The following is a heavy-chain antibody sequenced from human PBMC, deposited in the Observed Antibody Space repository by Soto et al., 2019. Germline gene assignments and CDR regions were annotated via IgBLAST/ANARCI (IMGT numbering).Heavy chain of an antibody. J-gene: IGHJ4*02. Sequence: GGSLRLSCAASGFTFSTYGMHWVRQAPGKGLEWVALLWYDGSQTYYGDSVKGRFTISRDNSKNTLYLQMNSLRAEDTAVYYCARDFGSYDILTGNYHRGPPDFWGQGTLVTVS. V-gene: IGHV3-33*01. CDR3: ARDFGSYDILTGNYHRGPPDF. CDR2: LWYDGSQT. D-gene: IGHD3-9*01. CDR1: GFTFSTYG.